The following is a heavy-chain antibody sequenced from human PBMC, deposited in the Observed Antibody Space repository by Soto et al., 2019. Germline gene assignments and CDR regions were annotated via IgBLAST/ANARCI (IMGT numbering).Heavy chain of an antibody. CDR1: GFTFGDYA. Sequence: GGSLRLSCTASGFTFGDYAMSWFRQAPGKGLEWVGFIRSKAYGGTTEYAASVKGRFTISRDDSKSIAYLQMNSLKTEDTAVYYCTRAEPSDYYDFWSGYSGYYFDYWGQGTLVTVSS. CDR3: TRAEPSDYYDFWSGYSGYYFDY. CDR2: IRSKAYGGTT. D-gene: IGHD3-3*01. J-gene: IGHJ4*02. V-gene: IGHV3-49*03.